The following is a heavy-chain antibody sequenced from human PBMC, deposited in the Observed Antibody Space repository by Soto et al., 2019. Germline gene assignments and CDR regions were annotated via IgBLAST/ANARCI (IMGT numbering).Heavy chain of an antibody. Sequence: QVQLQQWGAGLLKPSETLSLTCAVYGGSFSGYYWSWIRQPPGKGLEWIGEINHSGSTHYNPSLKSRATTSVDTSKNQCSLKLSSVTAADTAVYYCARRGSSGWYGGYFDYWVQGTLVTVSS. CDR3: ARRGSSGWYGGYFDY. J-gene: IGHJ4*02. CDR1: GGSFSGYY. V-gene: IGHV4-34*01. CDR2: INHSGST. D-gene: IGHD6-19*01.